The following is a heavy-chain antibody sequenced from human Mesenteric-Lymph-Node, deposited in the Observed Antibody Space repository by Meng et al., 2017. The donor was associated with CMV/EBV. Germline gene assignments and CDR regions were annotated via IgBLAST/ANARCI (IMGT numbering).Heavy chain of an antibody. V-gene: IGHV1-2*02. CDR1: GYIFTGYY. D-gene: IGHD6-13*01. Sequence: ASVKVSCKASGYIFTGYYVNWVRQAPGQGLEWLGWINPNSGGTNYAQNFQGRVTMTRDTSITTAYMELSRLRSDDTAVYYCARDRYSSSWYYFDYWGQGTLVTVSS. CDR2: INPNSGGT. CDR3: ARDRYSSSWYYFDY. J-gene: IGHJ4*02.